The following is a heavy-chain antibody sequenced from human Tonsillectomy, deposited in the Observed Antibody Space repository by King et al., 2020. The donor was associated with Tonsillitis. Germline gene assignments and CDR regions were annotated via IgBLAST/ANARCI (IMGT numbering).Heavy chain of an antibody. D-gene: IGHD6-19*01. V-gene: IGHV3-9*01. CDR3: AKDGAGKYAFDI. J-gene: IGHJ3*02. CDR2: ISWDSGSI. CDR1: GFTFDNYA. Sequence: VQLVESGGGLVQPGRSLRLSCAASGFTFDNYAMYWVRHAPGKGLEWVSGISWDSGSIGYADSVKGRFTISRDNAKNSLYLQMNSLRAEDTALYYCAKDGAGKYAFDIWGQGTMVTVSS.